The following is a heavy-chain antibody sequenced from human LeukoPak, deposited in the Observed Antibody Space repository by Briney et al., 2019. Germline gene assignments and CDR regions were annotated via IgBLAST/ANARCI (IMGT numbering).Heavy chain of an antibody. CDR3: ARDGVFHDSDGYSFDY. CDR1: NYSITSGYF. Sequence: SETLSLTCAVSNYSITSGYFWGWIRQPPGKGLEWIASIYHSGTTYYNPSHRNRVTLFVDTSKNQFSLKLTSLTAADTAVYYCARDGVFHDSDGYSFDYWGQGTLVTVSS. CDR2: IYHSGTT. J-gene: IGHJ4*02. V-gene: IGHV4-38-2*02. D-gene: IGHD3-22*01.